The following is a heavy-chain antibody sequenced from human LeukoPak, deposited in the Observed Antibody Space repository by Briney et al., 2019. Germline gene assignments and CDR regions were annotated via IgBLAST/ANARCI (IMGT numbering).Heavy chain of an antibody. CDR2: INPNSGGT. CDR1: GYTFTGYY. CDR3: AREMMYSGDY. V-gene: IGHV1-2*06. Sequence: GASVTVSCKASGYTFTGYYMHWVRQAPGQGLEGMGRINPNSGGTNYAQKFQGRVTMTRDTSISTAYMELSRLRSDDTAVYYCAREMMYSGDYWGQGTLVTVSS. D-gene: IGHD5-18*01. J-gene: IGHJ4*02.